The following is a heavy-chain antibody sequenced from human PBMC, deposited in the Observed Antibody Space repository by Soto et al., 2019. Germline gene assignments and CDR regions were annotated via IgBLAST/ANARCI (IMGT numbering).Heavy chain of an antibody. D-gene: IGHD3-9*01. CDR3: ARDLEETYYDILTGYTGGYYYGMDV. Sequence: PGGSLRLSCAASGFTFSSYAMHWVRQAPGKGLEWVAVISYDGSNKYYADSVKGRFTISRDNSKNTLYLQMNSLRAEDTAVYYCARDLEETYYDILTGYTGGYYYGMDVWGQGTTVTVSS. CDR1: GFTFSSYA. CDR2: ISYDGSNK. J-gene: IGHJ6*02. V-gene: IGHV3-30-3*01.